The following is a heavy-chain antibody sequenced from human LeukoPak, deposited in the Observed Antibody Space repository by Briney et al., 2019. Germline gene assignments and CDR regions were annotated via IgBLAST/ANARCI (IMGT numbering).Heavy chain of an antibody. CDR1: GFTFSSYG. CDR3: AKSRYYYDSSGYSPSDY. J-gene: IGHJ4*02. Sequence: GGSLRLSCAASGFTFSSYGMHWVRQAPGKGLEWVAVIWYDGSNKYYADSVKGRFTISRDNSKNTLYLQMNSLRAEDTAVYYCAKSRYYYDSSGYSPSDYWGQGTLVTVSS. CDR2: IWYDGSNK. D-gene: IGHD3-22*01. V-gene: IGHV3-33*06.